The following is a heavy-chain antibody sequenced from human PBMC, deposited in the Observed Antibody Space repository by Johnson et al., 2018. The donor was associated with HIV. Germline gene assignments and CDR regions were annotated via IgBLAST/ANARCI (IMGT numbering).Heavy chain of an antibody. J-gene: IGHJ3*02. CDR1: GFTFSSYA. Sequence: QVQLVESGGRLVKPGGSLRLSCAASGFTFSSYAMHWVRQAPGKGLEWVAVISYDGSNKYYADSVKGRFTISRDNSKNTLYLQMNSLRAEDTAIYFCARDKSKVTSAPDQEAFDIWGQGTMVTVSS. CDR3: ARDKSKVTSAPDQEAFDI. CDR2: ISYDGSNK. D-gene: IGHD6-13*01. V-gene: IGHV3-30-3*01.